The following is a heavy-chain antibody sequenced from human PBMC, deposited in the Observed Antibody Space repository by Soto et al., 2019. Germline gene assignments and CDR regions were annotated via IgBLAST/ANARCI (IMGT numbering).Heavy chain of an antibody. CDR3: ARKSSGWYGYNWFDP. V-gene: IGHV1-46*01. CDR1: GYTFTSYY. D-gene: IGHD6-19*01. J-gene: IGHJ5*02. CDR2: INPSGGST. Sequence: ASVKVSCKASGYTFTSYYMHWVRQAPGQGLEWMGIINPSGGSTSYAQKFQGRVTMTRDTSTSTVYMELSSLRSEDTAVYYCARKSSGWYGYNWFDPWGQGTLVTVSS.